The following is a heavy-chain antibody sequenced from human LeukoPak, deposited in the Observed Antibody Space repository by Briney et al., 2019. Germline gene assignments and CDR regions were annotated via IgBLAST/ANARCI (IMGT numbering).Heavy chain of an antibody. D-gene: IGHD4-23*01. CDR2: ISSSSSYI. Sequence: GGPLRLSCAASGFTFSSYSMNWVRQAPGKGLEWVSSISSSSSYIYYADSVKGRFTISRDNAKNSLYLQMNSLRAEDTAVYYCAREDYGGNIDYWGQGTLVTVSS. J-gene: IGHJ4*02. CDR1: GFTFSSYS. CDR3: AREDYGGNIDY. V-gene: IGHV3-21*01.